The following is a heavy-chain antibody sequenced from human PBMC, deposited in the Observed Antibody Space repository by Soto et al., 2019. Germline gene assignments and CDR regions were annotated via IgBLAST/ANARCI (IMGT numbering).Heavy chain of an antibody. CDR2: IIPIFGTA. CDR3: GRDRYGIFKYYYYGMDV. J-gene: IGHJ6*02. D-gene: IGHD2-15*01. V-gene: IGHV1-69*13. CDR1: GGTFSSDA. Sequence: SVKVSCKTSGGTFSSDAISWVRQAPGQGLGWRGGIIPIFGTANYAQKFQGRVTITADESTSTAYMELSSLRSEDTAVYYWGRDRYGIFKYYYYGMDVWGQGTTVTV.